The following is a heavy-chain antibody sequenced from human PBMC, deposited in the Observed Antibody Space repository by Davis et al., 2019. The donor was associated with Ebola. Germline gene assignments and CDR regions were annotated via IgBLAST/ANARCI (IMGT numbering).Heavy chain of an antibody. CDR2: IYPGDSDT. CDR1: GYSFTSYW. Sequence: GESLKISCKASGYSFTSYWIGWVRQMPGKGLEWVGIIYPGDSDTRYSPSFQGQVTISADKSISTANLQWSSLKASDTAMYYCARGLMVGAEAGDAFDIWGQGTMVTVSS. CDR3: ARGLMVGAEAGDAFDI. V-gene: IGHV5-51*01. J-gene: IGHJ3*02. D-gene: IGHD2-15*01.